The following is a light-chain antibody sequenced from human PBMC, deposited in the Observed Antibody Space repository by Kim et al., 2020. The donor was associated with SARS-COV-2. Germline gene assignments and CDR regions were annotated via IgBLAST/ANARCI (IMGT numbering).Light chain of an antibody. J-gene: IGLJ3*02. V-gene: IGLV3-19*01. CDR1: ILRSYV. CDR3: SSRDIGAYHVV. CDR2: GKN. Sequence: ALGQTVRITCPGAILRSYVASWYQPMPRQAPMLVIFGKNNRPSGIPARFSCSDAGSTASLTITGAQAEDEADYYCSSRDIGAYHVVFGGGTQLTVL.